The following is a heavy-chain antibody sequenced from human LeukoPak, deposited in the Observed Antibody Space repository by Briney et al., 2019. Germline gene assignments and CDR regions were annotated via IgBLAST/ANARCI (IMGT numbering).Heavy chain of an antibody. CDR3: TRAVRMNGYRGYDFSAFPPIDY. D-gene: IGHD5-12*01. Sequence: SETLSLTCTVSGGSISSGGYYWSWIRQHPGKGLEWIGYIYYSRSTYYNPSLKSRVTISVDTSKNQFSLKLSSVTAADTAVYYWTRAVRMNGYRGYDFSAFPPIDYWGQGTLVTVSS. CDR2: IYYSRST. V-gene: IGHV4-31*03. CDR1: GGSISSGGYY. J-gene: IGHJ4*01.